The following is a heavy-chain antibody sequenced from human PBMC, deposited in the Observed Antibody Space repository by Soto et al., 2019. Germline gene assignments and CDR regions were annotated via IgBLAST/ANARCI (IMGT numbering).Heavy chain of an antibody. CDR3: AKVLVIVEPIRDDDAFDI. D-gene: IGHD3-22*01. Sequence: QVQLVESGGGVVQPGRSLRLSCAASGFTFSSYGMHWVRQAPGKGLEWVAVISYDGSNKYYADSVKGRFTISRDNSKNTLYLQMNSLRAEDTAVYYCAKVLVIVEPIRDDDAFDIWGQGTMVTVSS. CDR1: GFTFSSYG. CDR2: ISYDGSNK. J-gene: IGHJ3*02. V-gene: IGHV3-30*18.